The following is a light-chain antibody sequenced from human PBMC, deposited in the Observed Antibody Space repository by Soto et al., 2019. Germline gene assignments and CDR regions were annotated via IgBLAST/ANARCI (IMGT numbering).Light chain of an antibody. CDR2: DAS. CDR1: QSISTW. CDR3: QQYNSYPVT. V-gene: IGKV1-5*01. J-gene: IGKJ1*01. Sequence: DIQITQSPSTVSASVGDRVTITCRASQSISTWLAWYQQKPGKAPKLLIYDASSLESGVPSRFSGSGSGTKFTLTISSLQPDDFATYYCQQYNSYPVTFGQGTKVDIK.